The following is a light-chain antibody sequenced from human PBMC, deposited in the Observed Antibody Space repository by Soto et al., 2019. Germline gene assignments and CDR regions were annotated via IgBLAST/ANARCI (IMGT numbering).Light chain of an antibody. J-gene: IGLJ1*01. Sequence: QSALTQPASVSGSPGQSITISCTGTYSDVGAYMYVSWYQHHPGKAPKLMVSGVSNRPSGVSDRFSGSKSGNTASLTISGLQAEDEADYYCSSYTTSSTDVFGTGTKVTVL. CDR2: GVS. CDR3: SSYTTSSTDV. CDR1: YSDVGAYMY. V-gene: IGLV2-14*03.